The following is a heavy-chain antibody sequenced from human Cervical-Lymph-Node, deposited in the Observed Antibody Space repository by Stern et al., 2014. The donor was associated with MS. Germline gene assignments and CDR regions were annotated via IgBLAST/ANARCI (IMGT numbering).Heavy chain of an antibody. CDR2: IYTSGST. V-gene: IGHV4-61*02. CDR1: GGSISSGSYY. CDR3: ARVAYYGDYERIDY. Sequence: QVQLQESGPGLVKPSQTLSLTCTVSGGSISSGSYYWSWIRQPAGKGLEWIGRIYTSGSTNYNPSLKSRVTISADTPNTQIPLKLSSVTAADTAVYYCARVAYYGDYERIDYWGQGTLVTVSS. J-gene: IGHJ4*02. D-gene: IGHD4-17*01.